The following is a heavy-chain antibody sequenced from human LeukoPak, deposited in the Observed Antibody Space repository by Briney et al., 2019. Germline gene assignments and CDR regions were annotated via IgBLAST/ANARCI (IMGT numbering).Heavy chain of an antibody. J-gene: IGHJ4*02. CDR2: MSGSGNHI. CDR1: GFTFSNYA. CDR3: AKDTVETMLRVWVRQYFDN. D-gene: IGHD3-9*01. Sequence: PGGSLRLSCEVSGFTFSNYAMSWVRQAPGKGLEWVSGMSGSGNHIYYADSVRGRFTISRDNSKNTLYLHMNSLRAEDAAVYYCAKDTVETMLRVWVRQYFDNWGQGTQVTVSS. V-gene: IGHV3-23*01.